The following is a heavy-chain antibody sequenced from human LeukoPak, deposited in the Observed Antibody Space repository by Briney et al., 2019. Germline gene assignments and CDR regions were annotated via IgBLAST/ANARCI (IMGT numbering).Heavy chain of an antibody. V-gene: IGHV4-39*07. J-gene: IGHJ5*02. CDR1: GGSITRGVYY. Sequence: SETLSLTCTVSGGSITRGVYYWVWIRQPPGKGLEWIGSIYYSGSTYYNPSLKSRVTISVDTSKNQFSLKLSSVTAADTAVYYCARRRIAAAGTGRGNWFDPWGQGTLVTVSS. D-gene: IGHD6-13*01. CDR3: ARRRIAAAGTGRGNWFDP. CDR2: IYYSGST.